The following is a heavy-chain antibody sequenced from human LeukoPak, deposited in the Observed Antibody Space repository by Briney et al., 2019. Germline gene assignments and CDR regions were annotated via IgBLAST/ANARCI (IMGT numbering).Heavy chain of an antibody. D-gene: IGHD3-22*01. CDR2: IYYSEST. CDR3: AWTDSSGYYSQAFDI. J-gene: IGHJ3*02. CDR1: GGSISSYY. Sequence: SETLSLTCTVSGGSISSYYWSWIRQPPGKGLEWIGYIYYSESTNYNPSLKSRVTISVDTSKNQFSLKLSPVTAADTAVYYCAWTDSSGYYSQAFDIWGQGTMVTVSS. V-gene: IGHV4-59*12.